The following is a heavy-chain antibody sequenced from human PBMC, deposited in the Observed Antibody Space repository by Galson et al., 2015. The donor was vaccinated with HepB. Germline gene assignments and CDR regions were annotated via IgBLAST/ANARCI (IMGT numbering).Heavy chain of an antibody. CDR3: ARDVVSEVGVGTMDV. J-gene: IGHJ6*02. V-gene: IGHV3-30*03. Sequence: SLRLSCAASGFTFRGHGMHWVRQVPGEGLDWMAAISNDGSRQLYKDSVEGRFTISRDDSKNTLYLQMNMLRHEDTSVYHCARDVVSEVGVGTMDVWGPGTTVVVSS. CDR2: ISNDGSRQ. CDR1: GFTFRGHG. D-gene: IGHD2-15*01.